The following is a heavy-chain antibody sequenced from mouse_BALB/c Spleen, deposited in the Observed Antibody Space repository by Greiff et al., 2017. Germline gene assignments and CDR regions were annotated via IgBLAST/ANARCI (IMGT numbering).Heavy chain of an antibody. D-gene: IGHD2-4*01. Sequence: QVQLQQSGPGLVAPSQSLSITCTVSGFSLTDYGVSWIRQPPGKGLEWLGVIWGGGSTYYNSALKSRLSISKDNSKSQVFLKMNSLQTDDTAMYYCAKHASYYDYDEGYFDVWGAGTTVTVSS. CDR3: AKHASYYDYDEGYFDV. CDR1: GFSLTDYG. J-gene: IGHJ1*01. CDR2: IWGGGST. V-gene: IGHV2-6-5*01.